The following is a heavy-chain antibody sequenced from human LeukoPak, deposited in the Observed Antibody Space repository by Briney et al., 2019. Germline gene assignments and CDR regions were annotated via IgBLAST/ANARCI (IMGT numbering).Heavy chain of an antibody. Sequence: GSVKVSCKASGYTFSDFYIHWVRQAPGQGLEYVGWITPKSGDTYSPQRFQGRVTMTRDASISTAYMELSSLRSDDTAVYFCARVRLADERAWAYRGQGTLVTVSS. CDR2: ITPKSGDT. CDR1: GYTFSDFY. CDR3: ARVRLADERAWAY. J-gene: IGHJ4*02. V-gene: IGHV1-2*02. D-gene: IGHD3-3*02.